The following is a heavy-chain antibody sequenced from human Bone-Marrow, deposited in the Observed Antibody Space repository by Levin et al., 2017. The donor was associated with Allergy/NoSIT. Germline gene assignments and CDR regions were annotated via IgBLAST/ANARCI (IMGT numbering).Heavy chain of an antibody. Sequence: SETLSLTCTVSGGSISSYYWSWIRQTPGKGLEWIGYISSSGSTSHNPSLKSRVTISVDTSKNQFSLNLSSVTAADTAVYYCARDVSGTYYAFEIWGQGTMVTVSS. D-gene: IGHD1-26*01. V-gene: IGHV4-59*01. CDR2: ISSSGST. CDR3: ARDVSGTYYAFEI. J-gene: IGHJ3*02. CDR1: GGSISSYY.